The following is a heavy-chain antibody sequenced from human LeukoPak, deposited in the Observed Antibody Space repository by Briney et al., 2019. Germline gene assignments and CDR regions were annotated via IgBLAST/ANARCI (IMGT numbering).Heavy chain of an antibody. D-gene: IGHD3-16*01. CDR3: AKLDYVWGDAFDI. Sequence: GGTLRLSCAASGFTFSSYGMSWVRQAPGKGLEWVSAISGSGGSTYYADSVKGRFTISRDNSKNTLYLQMNSLRAEDTAVYYCAKLDYVWGDAFDIWGQGTMVTVSS. J-gene: IGHJ3*02. CDR1: GFTFSSYG. V-gene: IGHV3-23*01. CDR2: ISGSGGST.